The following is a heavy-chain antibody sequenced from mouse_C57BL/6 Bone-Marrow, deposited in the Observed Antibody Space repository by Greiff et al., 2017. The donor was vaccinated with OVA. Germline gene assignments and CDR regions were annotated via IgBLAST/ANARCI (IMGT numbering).Heavy chain of an antibody. CDR1: GYTFTSYW. D-gene: IGHD3-3*01. Sequence: QVQLQQPGAELVMPGASVKLSCKASGYTFTSYWMHWVKQRPGQGLEWIGEIDPSDSYTNYNQKFKGKSTLTVDKSSSTAYMQLSSLTSEDSAVYYCAREGLLAMDYWGQGTSVTGSS. V-gene: IGHV1-69*01. CDR2: IDPSDSYT. J-gene: IGHJ4*01. CDR3: AREGLLAMDY.